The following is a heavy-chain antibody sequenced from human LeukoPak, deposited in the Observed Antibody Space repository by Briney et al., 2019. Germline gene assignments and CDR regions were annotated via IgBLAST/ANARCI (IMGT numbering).Heavy chain of an antibody. J-gene: IGHJ4*02. Sequence: GGSLRLSCAASGFTFSSYAMHWVRQAPGKGLEWVVVISYDGSNKYYADSVKGRFTISRDNSKNTLYLQMNSLRAEDTAVYYCARARFSHGSASYCYWGQGTLVTVSS. CDR1: GFTFSSYA. V-gene: IGHV3-30*04. CDR2: ISYDGSNK. CDR3: ARARFSHGSASYCY. D-gene: IGHD3-10*01.